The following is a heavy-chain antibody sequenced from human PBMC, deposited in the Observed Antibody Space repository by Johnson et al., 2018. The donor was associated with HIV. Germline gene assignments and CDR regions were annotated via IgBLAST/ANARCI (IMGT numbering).Heavy chain of an antibody. Sequence: QVQLVESGGGVVQPGGSLRLSCAASGFSFSSYGIHWVRQAPGQGLEWVAYISYHVGNRYYADSVKGRFTISRDISKNTLYLQMSSLRTDDTAVYFCARDSDVLPGYTGPEDAFDIWGQGTLVTVSS. CDR2: ISYHVGNR. V-gene: IGHV3-30*03. D-gene: IGHD3-9*01. J-gene: IGHJ3*02. CDR3: ARDSDVLPGYTGPEDAFDI. CDR1: GFSFSSYG.